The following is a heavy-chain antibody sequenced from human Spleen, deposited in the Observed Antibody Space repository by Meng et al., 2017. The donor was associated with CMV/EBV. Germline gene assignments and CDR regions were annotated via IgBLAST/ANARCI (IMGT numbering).Heavy chain of an antibody. CDR2: IIPIFGTA. CDR3: ARDIPGYCSSTSCPHYFDY. Sequence: QVQLGESGAEVEEPGSSVKVSCKASGGTFSSYAISWVRQAPGQGLEWMGGIIPIFGTANYAQKFQGRVTITADESTSTAYMELSSLRSEDTAVYYCARDIPGYCSSTSCPHYFDYWGQGTLVTVSS. D-gene: IGHD2-2*01. V-gene: IGHV1-69*12. J-gene: IGHJ4*02. CDR1: GGTFSSYA.